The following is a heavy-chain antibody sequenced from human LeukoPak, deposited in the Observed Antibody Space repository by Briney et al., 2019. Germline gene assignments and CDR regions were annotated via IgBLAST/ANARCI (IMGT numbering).Heavy chain of an antibody. V-gene: IGHV3-48*01. J-gene: IGHJ4*02. CDR2: IDSSSSII. CDR3: ARDMSSGWYSNFDY. Sequence: GGSLRLSCAASAFTFSSYSMNWVRQAPGKGLEWVSYIDSSSSIIYYADSVKGRFTISRDNAKYSLYLQMNSLRVEDTAVYYCARDMSSGWYSNFDYWGQGTLVTVSS. D-gene: IGHD6-19*01. CDR1: AFTFSSYS.